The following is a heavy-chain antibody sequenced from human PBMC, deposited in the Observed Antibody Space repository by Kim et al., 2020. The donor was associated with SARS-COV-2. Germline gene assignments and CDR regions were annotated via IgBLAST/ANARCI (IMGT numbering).Heavy chain of an antibody. V-gene: IGHV4-61*02. D-gene: IGHD1-26*01. CDR1: GGSISSGYYY. CDR2: LYSSGII. CDR3: VREWDY. Sequence: SETLSLTCTVSGGSISSGYYYWSWIRQPAGKGLECIGRLYSSGIINYNPYLKSRVTISPDTSRNQFSLHLTSVTAADTAVYYCVREWDYWGQGTLVIVSS. J-gene: IGHJ4*02.